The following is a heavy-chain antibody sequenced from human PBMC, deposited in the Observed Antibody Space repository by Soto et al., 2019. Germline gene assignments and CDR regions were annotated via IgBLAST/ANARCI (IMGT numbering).Heavy chain of an antibody. J-gene: IGHJ6*02. CDR3: ARENYGDYVVLGNYYYYYGMDV. V-gene: IGHV1-18*01. CDR2: ISAYNGNT. D-gene: IGHD4-17*01. Sequence: ASVKVSCKASGYTFTSYGISWVRQAPGQGLEWMGWISAYNGNTNYAQKLQGRVTMTTDTSTSTAYMELRSLRSDDTAVYYCARENYGDYVVLGNYYYYYGMDVWGQGTTVTVSS. CDR1: GYTFTSYG.